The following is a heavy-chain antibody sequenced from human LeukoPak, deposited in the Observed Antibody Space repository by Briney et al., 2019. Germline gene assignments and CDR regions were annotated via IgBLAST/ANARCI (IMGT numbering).Heavy chain of an antibody. CDR1: GGSISSYY. CDR3: ARNSPYDSSGYFLDY. Sequence: PSETLSLTCTVSGGSISSYYWSWIRQPAGKGLEWIGRIYTSGSTNYNPSLKSRVTMSVDTSKNQFSLKLSSVTAADTAVYYCARNSPYDSSGYFLDYWGQGTLVTVSS. CDR2: IYTSGST. D-gene: IGHD3-22*01. V-gene: IGHV4-4*07. J-gene: IGHJ4*02.